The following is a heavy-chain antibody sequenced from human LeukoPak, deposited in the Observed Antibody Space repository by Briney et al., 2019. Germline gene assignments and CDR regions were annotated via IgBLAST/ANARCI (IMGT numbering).Heavy chain of an antibody. J-gene: IGHJ4*02. CDR1: GGSFSGYY. CDR2: INHSGST. D-gene: IGHD6-6*01. Sequence: SETLSLTCAVYGGSFSGYYWSWIRQPPGKGLEWIGEINHSGSTNYNPSLKSRVTISVDTSKNQFPLNLSPVPAAATAVYYCARFEEYSSSFDYWGQGTLVTVPS. V-gene: IGHV4-34*01. CDR3: ARFEEYSSSFDY.